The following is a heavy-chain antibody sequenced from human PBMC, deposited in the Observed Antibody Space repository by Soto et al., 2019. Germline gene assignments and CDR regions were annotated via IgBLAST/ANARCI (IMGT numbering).Heavy chain of an antibody. Sequence: GGSLRLSCAASGFTFSSSAMSWVRRAPGKGLEWVSAISGSGGGTYYTDSVKGRFTISRDNARNTLYLQMDSLRAEDTAVYYCAKDAASGSYWGQGTLVTVSS. V-gene: IGHV3-23*01. CDR3: AKDAASGSY. CDR2: ISGSGGGT. CDR1: GFTFSSSA. J-gene: IGHJ4*02. D-gene: IGHD1-26*01.